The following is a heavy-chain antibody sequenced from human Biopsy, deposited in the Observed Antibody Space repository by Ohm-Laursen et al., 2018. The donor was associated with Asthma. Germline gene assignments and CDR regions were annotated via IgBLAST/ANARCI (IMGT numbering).Heavy chain of an antibody. CDR3: ARSAKTIFGVVMGSYYYGMDV. Sequence: SDTLSLTCPVSGGSMSSSSYYWGWIRQPPGKGLEWMGSISYTGSAYHNPSLKSRVTISVDTSKNHFSLKLSSVTAADTAVYYCARSAKTIFGVVMGSYYYGMDVWGQGTTVTVSS. CDR1: GGSMSSSSYY. V-gene: IGHV4-39*02. D-gene: IGHD3-3*01. CDR2: ISYTGSA. J-gene: IGHJ6*02.